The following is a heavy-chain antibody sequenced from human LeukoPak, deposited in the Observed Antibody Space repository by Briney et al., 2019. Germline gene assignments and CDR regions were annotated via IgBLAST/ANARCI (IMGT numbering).Heavy chain of an antibody. D-gene: IGHD3-22*01. CDR1: GGSFSGYY. CDR3: ARGPPHNYYDSSGYYRARRGVFGY. CDR2: INHSGST. Sequence: SETLSLTCAVYGGSFSGYYWSWIRQPPGKGLEWIGEINHSGSTNYNPSLKSRVTISVDTSKNQFSLKLSSVTAADTAVYYCARGPPHNYYDSSGYYRARRGVFGYWGQGTLVTVSS. J-gene: IGHJ4*02. V-gene: IGHV4-34*01.